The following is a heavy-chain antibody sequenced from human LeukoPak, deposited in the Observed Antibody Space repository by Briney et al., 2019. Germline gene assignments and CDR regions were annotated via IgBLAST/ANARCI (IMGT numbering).Heavy chain of an antibody. V-gene: IGHV3-21*01. Sequence: GGSLRLSCAASGFTFSSYSMNWVRQAPGKGLEWVSSISSSSSYIYYADSVKGRFTISRDNAKNSLFLQMNSLRAEDTAVYYCASWEWFLSHYWGQGTLVTVSS. CDR3: ASWEWFLSHY. CDR1: GFTFSSYS. CDR2: ISSSSSYI. D-gene: IGHD3-3*01. J-gene: IGHJ4*02.